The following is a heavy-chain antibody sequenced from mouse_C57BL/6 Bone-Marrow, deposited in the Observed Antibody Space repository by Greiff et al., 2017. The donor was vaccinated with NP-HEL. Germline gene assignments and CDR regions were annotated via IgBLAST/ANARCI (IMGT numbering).Heavy chain of an antibody. D-gene: IGHD1-1*01. V-gene: IGHV1-80*01. CDR3: ARYYGSSYYFDY. Sequence: VQLQQSGAELVKPGASVKISCKASGYAFSSYWMNGVKQRPGKGLEGIGQIYPGDGDTNYNGKFKGKATMTADKSSSTAYMQLSSLTSEDSAVYFCARYYGSSYYFDYWGQGTTLTVSS. CDR1: GYAFSSYW. CDR2: IYPGDGDT. J-gene: IGHJ2*01.